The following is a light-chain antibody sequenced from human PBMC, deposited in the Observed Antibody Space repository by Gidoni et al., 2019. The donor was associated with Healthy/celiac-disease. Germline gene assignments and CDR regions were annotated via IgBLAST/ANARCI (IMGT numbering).Light chain of an antibody. CDR3: GTWDSSLSAWV. V-gene: IGLV1-51*01. Sequence: QSVLPQPPSVSAAPGQKVTISCSGSSSNIGNNYVSWYQQRPGTAPKLLIYDNNKRPSGIPDRFSGSKSGTSATLGITGLQTGDEADYYCGTWDSSLSAWVFGGGTKLTVL. CDR2: DNN. CDR1: SSNIGNNY. J-gene: IGLJ3*02.